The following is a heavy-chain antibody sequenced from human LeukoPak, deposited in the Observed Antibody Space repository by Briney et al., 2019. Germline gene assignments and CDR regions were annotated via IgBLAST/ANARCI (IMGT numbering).Heavy chain of an antibody. J-gene: IGHJ4*02. CDR3: ARVSMGGTYYYFDP. CDR2: IYYSGST. CDR1: GGSISSGGYY. D-gene: IGHD1-26*01. V-gene: IGHV4-31*03. Sequence: PSETLSLTCTVSGGSISSGGYYWSWIRQHPGKGLEWIGYIYYSGSTYYNPSLKSRLTISVDTSKNQFSLKLSAVTATDTAVYYCARVSMGGTYYYFDPWGQGTLVTVSS.